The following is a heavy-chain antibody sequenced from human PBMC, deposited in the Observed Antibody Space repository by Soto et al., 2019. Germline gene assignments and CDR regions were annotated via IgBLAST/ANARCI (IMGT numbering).Heavy chain of an antibody. Sequence: QVQLVGSGGGVVQPGGSLRLSCAASGFTFSAHGMHWVRQAPGKGLEWVAVISHDGSNKFYADSVKGRFTISRDNSKNTLYLQMNSLRGEDTAVYYCAKPELSNSNYFWFDPWGQGTLVTVSS. J-gene: IGHJ5*02. V-gene: IGHV3-30*18. CDR2: ISHDGSNK. D-gene: IGHD4-4*01. CDR3: AKPELSNSNYFWFDP. CDR1: GFTFSAHG.